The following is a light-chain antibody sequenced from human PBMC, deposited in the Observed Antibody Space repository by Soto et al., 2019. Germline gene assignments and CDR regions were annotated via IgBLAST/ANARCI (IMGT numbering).Light chain of an antibody. Sequence: DIVLTQSPATMSTFPGDRITLSCRASQYINTRLAWYQHRPGQAPRLLIYQTSIRAAGIPARFSASGTGTDFTLTISDVQPEDLAVYYCHQRQSWPRTFGQGTKVDIK. CDR3: HQRQSWPRT. V-gene: IGKV3-11*01. J-gene: IGKJ1*01. CDR1: QYINTR. CDR2: QTS.